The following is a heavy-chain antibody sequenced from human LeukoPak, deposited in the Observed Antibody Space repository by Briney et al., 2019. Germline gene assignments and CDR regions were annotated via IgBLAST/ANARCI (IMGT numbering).Heavy chain of an antibody. D-gene: IGHD5-24*01. CDR3: ATSVEMATNSIFDY. Sequence: SETLSLTCTVSGGSISTYYWSWIRQPPGKGLEWIGYIYNSGSTNYNPSLRSRVTISVDTSKNQFSLKLSSVTAADTAVYYCATSVEMATNSIFDYWGQGTLVTVSS. CDR2: IYNSGST. J-gene: IGHJ4*02. V-gene: IGHV4-59*01. CDR1: GGSISTYY.